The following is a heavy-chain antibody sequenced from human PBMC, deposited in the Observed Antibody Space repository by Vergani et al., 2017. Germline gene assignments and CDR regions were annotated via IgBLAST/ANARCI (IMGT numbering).Heavy chain of an antibody. CDR3: ARVGLQLWRTFDI. J-gene: IGHJ3*02. Sequence: QVQLQESGPGLVKPPGTLSLTCAVSGGSISDTHWWSWVRQSPGKGLEWIGEIYHSGSTNYHPSLHSRVTISVDKSKSQFSLRLTSVTAADTAVYYCARVGLQLWRTFDIWGQGTMVTVSS. V-gene: IGHV4-4*03. CDR1: GGSISDTHW. CDR2: IYHSGST. D-gene: IGHD5-18*01.